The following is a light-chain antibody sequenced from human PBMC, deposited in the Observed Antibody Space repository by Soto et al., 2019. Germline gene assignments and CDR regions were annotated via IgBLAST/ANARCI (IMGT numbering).Light chain of an antibody. CDR3: FSYTASDMWV. CDR2: AVT. CDR1: NSDVGAYTL. Sequence: QSALTQPRSVSGSPGQSVTISCTGTNSDVGAYTLVSWYQQLPGKAPKLIISAVTYRPSGVPDRFSCSKSGNTASLTISGLQTEDEADYYCFSYTASDMWVFGGGTKVTVL. V-gene: IGLV2-11*01. J-gene: IGLJ3*02.